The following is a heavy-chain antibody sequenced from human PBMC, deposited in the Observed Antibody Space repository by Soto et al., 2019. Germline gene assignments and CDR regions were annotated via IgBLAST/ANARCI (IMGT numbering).Heavy chain of an antibody. J-gene: IGHJ6*02. CDR3: ARDRITIFGVVPPYGMDV. Sequence: ASVKVSCKASGYTFTSYAMHWVRQAPGQRLEWMGWINAGNGNTKYSQKFQGRVTITRDTSASTAYMELSSLRSEDTAVYYCARDRITIFGVVPPYGMDVWGQGTTVTVSS. CDR2: INAGNGNT. CDR1: GYTFTSYA. D-gene: IGHD3-3*01. V-gene: IGHV1-3*01.